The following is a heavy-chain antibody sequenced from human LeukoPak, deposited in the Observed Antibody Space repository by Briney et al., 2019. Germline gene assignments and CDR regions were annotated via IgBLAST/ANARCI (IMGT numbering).Heavy chain of an antibody. V-gene: IGHV3-43*02. D-gene: IGHD5-12*01. CDR3: TKDHSGYAGDYFDY. CDR2: ISGDGGST. J-gene: IGHJ4*02. CDR1: GFTFDDYA. Sequence: GGSLRLSCAASGFTFDDYAMHWVRQAPGKGLECVSLISGDGGSTYYADSVKGRFTISRDSSKNSLYLQMNSLRTDDTALYYCTKDHSGYAGDYFDYWGQGTLVTVSS.